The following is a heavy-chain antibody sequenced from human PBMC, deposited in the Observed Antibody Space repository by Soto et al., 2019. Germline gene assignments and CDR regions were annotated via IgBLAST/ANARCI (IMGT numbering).Heavy chain of an antibody. CDR2: ISSGSGTI. CDR1: GFTFATHG. D-gene: IGHD2-2*02. Sequence: PGGSLRLSCPASGFTFATHGMNWVRQAPGKGLEWVSYISSGSGTIYYADTVKGRFTISRDNAKDSLYLQMNSLRAEDTALYYCAKAAPWARLVPAAIFISDFDYWGQGTLVTVSS. CDR3: AKAAPWARLVPAAIFISDFDY. V-gene: IGHV3-48*01. J-gene: IGHJ4*02.